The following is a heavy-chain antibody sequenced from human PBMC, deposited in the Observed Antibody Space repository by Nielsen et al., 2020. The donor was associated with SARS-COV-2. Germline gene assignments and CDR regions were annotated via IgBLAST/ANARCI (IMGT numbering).Heavy chain of an antibody. Sequence: GGSLRLSCAASGFTFDDYAMHWVRQAPGKGLEWVSGISWNSGSIGYADSVKGRFTISRDNAKNSLYLQMNSLRAEDTALYYCAKDTQYYYDSSGNNWFDPWGQGTLVTVSS. D-gene: IGHD3-22*01. CDR2: ISWNSGSI. CDR1: GFTFDDYA. V-gene: IGHV3-9*01. J-gene: IGHJ5*02. CDR3: AKDTQYYYDSSGNNWFDP.